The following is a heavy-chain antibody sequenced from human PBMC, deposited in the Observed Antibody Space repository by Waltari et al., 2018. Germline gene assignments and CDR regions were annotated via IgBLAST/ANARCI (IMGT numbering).Heavy chain of an antibody. J-gene: IGHJ4*02. CDR3: ARHVAAAGTFDY. Sequence: QLQLQESGPGLVKPSETLSLTCTVSGGSISSSSYYWGWIRQPQGKGLEWIGSIYYSGSTYYNRSRTSRVTRAVDTYKNQFSMEVRSVAAADAAVYCWARHVAAAGTFDYWGQGTLVTVSS. V-gene: IGHV4-39*01. CDR2: IYYSGST. D-gene: IGHD6-13*01. CDR1: GGSISSSSYY.